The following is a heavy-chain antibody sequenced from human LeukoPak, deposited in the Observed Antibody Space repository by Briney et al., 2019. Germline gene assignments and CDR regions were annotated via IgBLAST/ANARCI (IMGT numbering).Heavy chain of an antibody. CDR2: TVGIGPDT. CDR3: TKASAARCIGVFCYPFDH. J-gene: IGHJ4*02. Sequence: GGSLRLSCAASGFTFTNYAMTWVRQAPGKGLEWVAATVGIGPDTYHADSVKGRFTISRDNSKNILYLQMNSLRVEDAAVYYCTKASAARCIGVFCYPFDHWGQGTLVTVSS. CDR1: GFTFTNYA. D-gene: IGHD2-15*01. V-gene: IGHV3-23*01.